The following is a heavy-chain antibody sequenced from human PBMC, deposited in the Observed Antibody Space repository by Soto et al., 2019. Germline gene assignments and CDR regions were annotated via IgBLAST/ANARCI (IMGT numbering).Heavy chain of an antibody. CDR3: ARGLKGYYGVDV. D-gene: IGHD3-16*01. J-gene: IGHJ6*02. CDR1: GFTFSSYW. CDR2: INSDGSST. V-gene: IGHV3-74*01. Sequence: GGFLRLSCAASGFTFSSYWMHWVRQAPGKGLVWVSRINSDGSSTSYADSVKGRFTISRDNAKNTLYLQMNSLRAEDTAVYYSARGLKGYYGVDVWGQGTTVTVSS.